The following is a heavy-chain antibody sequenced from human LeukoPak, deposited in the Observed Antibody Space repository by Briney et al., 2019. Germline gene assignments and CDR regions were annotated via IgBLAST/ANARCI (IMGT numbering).Heavy chain of an antibody. CDR1: GGTFSNYG. Sequence: SVKVSCKASGGTFSNYGISWVRQAPGQGLEWMGRIIPILGIPNYAQNFQGRVTITADKSTSTAYMELSSLTSEDTAVYYCARKDRTVTPNYDMDVWGQGTTVTVSS. D-gene: IGHD4-17*01. J-gene: IGHJ6*02. CDR2: IIPILGIP. CDR3: ARKDRTVTPNYDMDV. V-gene: IGHV1-69*04.